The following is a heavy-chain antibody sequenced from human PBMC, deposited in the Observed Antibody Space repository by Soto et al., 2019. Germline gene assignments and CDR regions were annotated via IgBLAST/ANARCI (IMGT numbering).Heavy chain of an antibody. V-gene: IGHV1-69*12. CDR2: IIPIFGTA. J-gene: IGHJ6*02. CDR3: ARDYEYSSSSEGALNGMYV. Sequence: QVQLVQSGAEVKKPGSSVKVSCKASGGTFSSYAISWVRQAPGQGLEWMGGIIPIFGTANYAQKFQGRVTITADESTSTAYMELSSLRSEDTAVYYCARDYEYSSSSEGALNGMYVWGQGTTVTVSS. CDR1: GGTFSSYA. D-gene: IGHD6-6*01.